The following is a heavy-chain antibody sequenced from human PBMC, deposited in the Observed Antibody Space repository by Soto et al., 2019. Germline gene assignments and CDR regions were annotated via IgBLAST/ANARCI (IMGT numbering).Heavy chain of an antibody. CDR1: GFTFSSYS. CDR3: ARDTTTVTPYDAFDI. CDR2: ISSSSSTI. V-gene: IGHV3-48*01. J-gene: IGHJ3*02. Sequence: EVQLVESGGGLVQPGGSLRLSCAASGFTFSSYSMNWVRQAPGKGLEWVSYISSSSSTIYYADSVKGRFTISRDNAKNSLYLQMNSLRAEDTAVDYCARDTTTVTPYDAFDIWGQGTMVTVSS. D-gene: IGHD4-17*01.